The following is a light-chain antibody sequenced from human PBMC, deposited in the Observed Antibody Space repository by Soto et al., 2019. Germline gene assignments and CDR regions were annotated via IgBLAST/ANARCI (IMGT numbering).Light chain of an antibody. CDR3: QQYYSYPRT. CDR2: AAS. V-gene: IGKV1-8*01. CDR1: QGISSY. Sequence: ATRMTRSPSSLSASTGDRVTITCRASQGISSYLAWYQQKPGKAPKLLIYAASTLQSGVPSRFSGSGSGTDFTLTISCLQSEDFATYYCQQYYSYPRTVGHGTKVDSK. J-gene: IGKJ1*01.